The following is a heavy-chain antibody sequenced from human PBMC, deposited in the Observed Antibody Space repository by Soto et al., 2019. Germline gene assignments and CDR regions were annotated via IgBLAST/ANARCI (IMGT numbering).Heavy chain of an antibody. CDR1: GYSFTSYW. CDR3: ARHYYYGSGSSPLYYYYYMDV. J-gene: IGHJ6*03. CDR2: IYPGDSDT. D-gene: IGHD3-10*01. Sequence: GESLKISCKGSGYSFTSYWIGWVRQMPGKGLEWMGIIYPGDSDTRYSPSFQGQVTISADKSISTAYLQWSSLKASDTAMYYCARHYYYGSGSSPLYYYYYMDVWGKGTTVTVSS. V-gene: IGHV5-51*01.